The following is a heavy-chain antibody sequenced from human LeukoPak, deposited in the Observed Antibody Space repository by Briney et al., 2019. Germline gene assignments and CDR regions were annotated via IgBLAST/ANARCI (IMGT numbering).Heavy chain of an antibody. CDR1: GFTISANF. V-gene: IGHV3-66*01. Sequence: GGSLRLSCAASGFTISANFMSWVRQAPGKGLEWVSIMYSVGSTFYADSVKGRFNISRDPSKNSLDLQMDSLRVDDTAVYYCARDLSGYSYGFGGDLWGQGTLVTVSS. CDR2: MYSVGST. J-gene: IGHJ4*02. CDR3: ARDLSGYSYGFGGDL. D-gene: IGHD5-18*01.